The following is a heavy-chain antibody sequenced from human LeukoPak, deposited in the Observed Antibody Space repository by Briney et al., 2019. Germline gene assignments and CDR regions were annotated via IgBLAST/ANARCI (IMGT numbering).Heavy chain of an antibody. CDR3: ARGHIFDFAF. V-gene: IGHV1-2*02. CDR2: INPKSGGT. J-gene: IGHJ4*02. CDR1: GYTFTGYY. Sequence: ASVKVSCKASGYTFTGYYMHWVRQAPGQGLEWMGWINPKSGGTSYAQKFQGRITMTRDTSISTVYMELSRLSYDDTAVYYCARGHIFDFAFWGQGTLVTVSS. D-gene: IGHD3/OR15-3a*01.